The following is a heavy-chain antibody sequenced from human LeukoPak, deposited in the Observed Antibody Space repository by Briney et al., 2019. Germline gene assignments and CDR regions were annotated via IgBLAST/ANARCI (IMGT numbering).Heavy chain of an antibody. CDR3: ARGEIAVAGIDY. V-gene: IGHV4-4*02. CDR1: GGSVTSTNW. D-gene: IGHD6-19*01. J-gene: IGHJ4*02. Sequence: SETLSLTCDVSGGSVTSTNWWTWFRQPPGKGLEWIGEVHLDGRTNYNPSLKSRVTISVDTSKNQFSLKLSSVTAADTAVYYCARGEIAVAGIDYWGQGTLVTVSS. CDR2: VHLDGRT.